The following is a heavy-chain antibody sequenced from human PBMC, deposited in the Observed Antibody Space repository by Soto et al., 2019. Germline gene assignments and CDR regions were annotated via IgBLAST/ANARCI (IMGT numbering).Heavy chain of an antibody. J-gene: IGHJ4*02. CDR1: GLTFCNYW. Sequence: QHGGSLRLCCAASGLTFCNYWMHWVRQAPGKGLVWVSRIDSDGSRITYADFVKGRFTISRDNAKNTVYLHMNSLTAEDTAVYYCVRTSLVVAVATREDFWGQGTLVTVSS. CDR2: IDSDGSRI. CDR3: VRTSLVVAVATREDF. D-gene: IGHD2-15*01. V-gene: IGHV3-74*01.